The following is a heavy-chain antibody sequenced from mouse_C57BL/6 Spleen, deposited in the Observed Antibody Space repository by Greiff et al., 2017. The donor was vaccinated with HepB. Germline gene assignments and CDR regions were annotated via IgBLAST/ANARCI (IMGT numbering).Heavy chain of an antibody. CDR1: GFTFSSYA. CDR3: TRDYDGYFHFDY. CDR2: ISSGGDYI. V-gene: IGHV5-9-1*02. D-gene: IGHD2-3*01. Sequence: EVQRVESGEGLVKPGGSLKLSCAASGFTFSSYAMSWVRQTPEKRLEWVAYISSGGDYIYYADTVKGRFTISRDNARNTLYLQMSSLKSEDTAMYYCTRDYDGYFHFDYWGQGTTLTVSS. J-gene: IGHJ2*01.